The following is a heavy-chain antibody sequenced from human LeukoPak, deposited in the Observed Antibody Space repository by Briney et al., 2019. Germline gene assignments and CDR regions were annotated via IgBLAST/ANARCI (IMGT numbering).Heavy chain of an antibody. CDR3: ARDRNCSSTSCYHHGVDY. CDR2: IYYSGST. CDR1: GGSISSSSYY. D-gene: IGHD2-2*01. J-gene: IGHJ4*02. Sequence: SETLSLTCTVSGGSISSSSYYWGWIRQPPGKGLEWIGSIYYSGSTYYNPSLKSRVTISVDTSKNQFSLKLSSVTAADTAVYYCARDRNCSSTSCYHHGVDYWGQGTLVTVSS. V-gene: IGHV4-39*01.